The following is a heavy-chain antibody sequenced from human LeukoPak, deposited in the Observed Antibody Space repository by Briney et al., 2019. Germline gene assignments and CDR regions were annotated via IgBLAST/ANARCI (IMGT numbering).Heavy chain of an antibody. J-gene: IGHJ5*02. CDR2: ISAYNGNT. Sequence: ASVKVSCKASGYTFTSHGISWVRQAPGQGLEWMGWISAYNGNTNYAQKLQGRVTMTTDTSTSTAYMELRSLRSDDTAVYYCARDEYCSGGSFYPNWFDPWGQGTLVTVSS. V-gene: IGHV1-18*01. D-gene: IGHD2-15*01. CDR1: GYTFTSHG. CDR3: ARDEYCSGGSFYPNWFDP.